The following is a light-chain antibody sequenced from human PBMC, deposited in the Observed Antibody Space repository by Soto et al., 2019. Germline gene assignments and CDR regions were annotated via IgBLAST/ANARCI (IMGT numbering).Light chain of an antibody. CDR2: EVS. Sequence: PAFGNGCPWQSTPFYCTGNSSGGGSYNLVFWYQQHPGKAPKLMIYEVSKRPSGVSNRFSGSKSGNTASLTISGLQAEDEADYYCCSYAGSSTPHYVFGTGTKVTVL. CDR3: CSYAGSSTPHYV. V-gene: IGLV2-23*02. CDR1: SSGGGSYNL. J-gene: IGLJ1*01.